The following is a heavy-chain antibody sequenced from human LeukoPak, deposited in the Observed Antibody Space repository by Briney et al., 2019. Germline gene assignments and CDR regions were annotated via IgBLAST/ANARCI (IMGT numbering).Heavy chain of an antibody. Sequence: SVKVSCKASGGTFSSYAISWVRQAPGQGLEWMGGIIPIFGTANYAQKFQGRVTITADESTSTAYMELSSLRSEDTAVYYCARDLVDGREDWGYTERFDYWGRGTLVTVSS. J-gene: IGHJ4*02. V-gene: IGHV1-69*13. CDR3: ARDLVDGREDWGYTERFDY. D-gene: IGHD2-8*02. CDR1: GGTFSSYA. CDR2: IIPIFGTA.